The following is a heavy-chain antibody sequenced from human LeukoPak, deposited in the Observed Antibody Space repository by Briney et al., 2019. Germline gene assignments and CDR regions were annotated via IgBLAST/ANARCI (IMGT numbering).Heavy chain of an antibody. V-gene: IGHV3-23*01. Sequence: GGSLRLSCAASGFTFSSYAMSWVRQAPGKGLEWVSAISGSGGSTYYADSVKGRFTISRDNSKNTLYLQMNSLRAEDTAVYYCARGQQLVRRGLDYWGQGTLVTVSS. CDR1: GFTFSSYA. D-gene: IGHD6-13*01. J-gene: IGHJ4*02. CDR2: ISGSGGST. CDR3: ARGQQLVRRGLDY.